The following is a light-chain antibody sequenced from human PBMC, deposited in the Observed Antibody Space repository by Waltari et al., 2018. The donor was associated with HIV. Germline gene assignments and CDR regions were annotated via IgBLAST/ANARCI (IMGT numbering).Light chain of an antibody. V-gene: IGLV2-8*01. Sequence: QSALTQPPSASGSPGPSVTISCTGSSTDIKAHNYVSLYQHHPGKTPKLMIFQVNKRPPGGPCRFLGSKSGNTASLTLSGLQAEDEADYYCSSYGAGNHLLFGGGTKLTGL. CDR2: QVN. CDR3: SSYGAGNHLL. CDR1: STDIKAHNY. J-gene: IGLJ2*01.